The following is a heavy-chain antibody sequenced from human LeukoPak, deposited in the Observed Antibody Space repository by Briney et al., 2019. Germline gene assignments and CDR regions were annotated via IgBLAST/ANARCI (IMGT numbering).Heavy chain of an antibody. D-gene: IGHD5-24*01. V-gene: IGHV3-23*01. CDR1: RFTFSTYA. J-gene: IGHJ3*02. Sequence: PGGSLRLSCAASRFTFSTYAMSWVRQAPGKGLEWVSAISGGGGTKFYADSVKGRFTSSRDNSKNTLYLQMNSLRAEDTAVYYCASRDGYKGAFDIWGQGTMVTVSS. CDR3: ASRDGYKGAFDI. CDR2: ISGGGGTK.